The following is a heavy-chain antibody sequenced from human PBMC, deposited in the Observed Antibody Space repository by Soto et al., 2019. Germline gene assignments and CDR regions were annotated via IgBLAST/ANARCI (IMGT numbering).Heavy chain of an antibody. CDR2: ISSSGTTI. Sequence: VQLVESGGGLVQPGGSLRLSCAGSGFTFSTYEMNWIRQAPGKGLEWISFISSSGTTIYYADSVKGRFTISRDNAKNSLSLQMNSLRAEDTALYYCATKNWFDPWGQGTLVTVSS. V-gene: IGHV3-48*03. CDR1: GFTFSTYE. J-gene: IGHJ5*02. CDR3: ATKNWFDP.